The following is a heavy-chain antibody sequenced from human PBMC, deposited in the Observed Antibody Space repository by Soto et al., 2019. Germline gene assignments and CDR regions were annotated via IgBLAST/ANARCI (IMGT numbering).Heavy chain of an antibody. CDR2: ISYDGSNK. J-gene: IGHJ4*02. V-gene: IGHV3-30-3*01. CDR1: GFTFSSYT. Sequence: QVQLVESGGGVVQPGRSLRLSCAASGFTFSSYTMHWVRQAPGKGLEWVAVISYDGSNKYYADSVKGRFTISRDNSKNTLYLQMNSLRAEDTAVYYCRYDGFDYWGQGTLVTVSS. D-gene: IGHD3-3*01. CDR3: RYDGFDY.